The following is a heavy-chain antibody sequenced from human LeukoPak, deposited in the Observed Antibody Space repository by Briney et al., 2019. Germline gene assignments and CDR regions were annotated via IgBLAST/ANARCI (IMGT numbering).Heavy chain of an antibody. Sequence: PSETLSLTCTVSGGSISSYYWSWIRQPPGKGLEWIGYIYDSGSTNYNPSLKSRVTISVDTSKNQFSLKLSSVTAADTAVYYCARVKGYYDSSSYRYHFYGMDVWGQGTTVTVSS. J-gene: IGHJ6*02. CDR1: GGSISSYY. CDR2: IYDSGST. V-gene: IGHV4-59*01. D-gene: IGHD3-22*01. CDR3: ARVKGYYDSSSYRYHFYGMDV.